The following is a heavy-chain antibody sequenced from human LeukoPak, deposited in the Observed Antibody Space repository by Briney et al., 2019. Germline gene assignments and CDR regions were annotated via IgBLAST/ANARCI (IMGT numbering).Heavy chain of an antibody. CDR1: GFTFSSYA. J-gene: IGHJ4*02. CDR3: VKAGGASGWVDY. V-gene: IGHV3-64D*06. Sequence: GGSLRLSCSASGFTFSSYAIHWVRQAPGKGLEYVSGISSIGGSTYYADSVKARFTISRENSKNTLYLQMSSLRAEDTAVYYCVKAGGASGWVDYWGQGTLVTVSS. CDR2: ISSIGGST. D-gene: IGHD6-19*01.